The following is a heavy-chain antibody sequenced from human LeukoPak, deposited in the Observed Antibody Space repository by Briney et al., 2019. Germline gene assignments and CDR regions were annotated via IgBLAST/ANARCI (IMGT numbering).Heavy chain of an antibody. D-gene: IGHD4-17*01. J-gene: IGHJ4*02. V-gene: IGHV3-21*01. CDR1: GFTFSSYS. CDR2: ISSSSSCI. CDR3: AREHYGDSSHFDY. Sequence: PGGSLRLSCAASGFTFSSYSMNWVRQAPGKGLEWVSSISSSSSCIYYADSVKGRFTISRDNAKNSLYLQMNSLRAEDTAVYYCAREHYGDSSHFDYWGQGTLVTVSS.